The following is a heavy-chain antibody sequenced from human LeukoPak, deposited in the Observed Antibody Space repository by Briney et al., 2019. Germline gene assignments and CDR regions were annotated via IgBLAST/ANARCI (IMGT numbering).Heavy chain of an antibody. CDR3: ARGGAARLHFQN. Sequence: SETLPLTCTVSGGSISTYYWNWIRQPPGKGLEWIGYIYHSGSTNYNPSLQSRVTISVDTSKNQFSLNLNSVIAADTAVYYRARGGAARLHFQNWGQGTLVTVSS. D-gene: IGHD6-6*01. CDR2: IYHSGST. V-gene: IGHV4-59*01. J-gene: IGHJ1*01. CDR1: GGSISTYY.